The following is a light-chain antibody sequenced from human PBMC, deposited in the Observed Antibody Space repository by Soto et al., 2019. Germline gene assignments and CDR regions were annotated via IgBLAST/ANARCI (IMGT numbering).Light chain of an antibody. CDR2: GAS. J-gene: IGKJ2*01. CDR1: QSVSSSY. Sequence: EIVLTQSPGTLSLSPGERATLSCRASQSVSSSYLAWYQQKPGQAPRLLIYGASSRATGIPDWFSGSGSGTDFTLTISRLEPEDFAVYYCQQYGSSQPYTFGQGTKLEIK. V-gene: IGKV3-20*01. CDR3: QQYGSSQPYT.